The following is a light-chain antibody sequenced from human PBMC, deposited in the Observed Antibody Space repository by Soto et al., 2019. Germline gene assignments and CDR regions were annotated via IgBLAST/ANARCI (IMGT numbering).Light chain of an antibody. CDR2: GAS. CDR1: QSVSGSY. Sequence: VLTQSPGTLSFPPGERSTLSCRSSQSVSGSYLAWYQQKPGQAPRLLIYGASSRATGIPDRFSGSGSGTDFTLTISRLEPEDFAVYYCQQYGSSPLTFGGGTKVDIK. J-gene: IGKJ4*01. V-gene: IGKV3-20*01. CDR3: QQYGSSPLT.